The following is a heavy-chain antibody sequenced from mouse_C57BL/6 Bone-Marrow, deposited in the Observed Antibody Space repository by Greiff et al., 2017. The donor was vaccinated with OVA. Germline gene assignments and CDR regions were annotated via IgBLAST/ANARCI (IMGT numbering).Heavy chain of an antibody. CDR2: IYPGGGYT. CDR3: ARGGAYYSNFRGYFDY. J-gene: IGHJ2*01. V-gene: IGHV1-63*01. CDR1: GYTFTNYW. Sequence: VQLVESGAELVRPGTSVKMSCKASGYTFTNYWIGWAKQRPGHGLEWIGDIYPGGGYTNYNEKFKGKATLTADKSSSTAYMQFSSLTSEDSAIYYCARGGAYYSNFRGYFDYWGQGTTLTVSS. D-gene: IGHD2-5*01.